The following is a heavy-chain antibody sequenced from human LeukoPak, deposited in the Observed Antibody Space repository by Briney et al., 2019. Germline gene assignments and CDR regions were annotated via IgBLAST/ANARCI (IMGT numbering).Heavy chain of an antibody. J-gene: IGHJ4*02. CDR1: GFTFSDYG. CDR3: ARAGSLRFDY. V-gene: IGHV3-74*01. Sequence: TGGSLRLSCAPSGFTFSDYGMTWVRQAPGKGLVWVSRINTDGSTINYAGSVKGRFTISRDDAKNTLYLQMNDLRAEDTAVYYCARAGSLRFDYWGQGTLVTVSS. D-gene: IGHD1-26*01. CDR2: INTDGSTI.